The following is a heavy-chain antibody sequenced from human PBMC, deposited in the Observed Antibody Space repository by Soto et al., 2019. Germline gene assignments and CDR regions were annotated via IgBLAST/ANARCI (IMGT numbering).Heavy chain of an antibody. CDR2: ISGSGGST. CDR1: GFTFSSYA. Sequence: GGSLRLSCAASGFTFSSYAMSWVRQAPGKGLEWVSAISGSGGSTYYADSVKGRFTISRDNSKNTLYLQMNSLRAEDTAVYYCAKGTQDDYVWGSYRSTENYFDYWGQGTLVTVSS. D-gene: IGHD3-16*02. V-gene: IGHV3-23*01. J-gene: IGHJ4*02. CDR3: AKGTQDDYVWGSYRSTENYFDY.